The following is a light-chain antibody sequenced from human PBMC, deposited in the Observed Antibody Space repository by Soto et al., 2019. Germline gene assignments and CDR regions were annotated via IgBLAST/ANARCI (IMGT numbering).Light chain of an antibody. V-gene: IGKV3-20*01. CDR2: TAS. CDR3: QQYGSSPRT. CDR1: QSVSSNY. J-gene: IGKJ1*01. Sequence: EIVLTQSPGTLSLSPGERATLSCRASQSVSSNYLAWYQQKPGQAPRLLIYTASTRATGIPDRFSGSGSGTDFTLTINSLEPEDFAVYYCQQYGSSPRTFGQGTKVDIK.